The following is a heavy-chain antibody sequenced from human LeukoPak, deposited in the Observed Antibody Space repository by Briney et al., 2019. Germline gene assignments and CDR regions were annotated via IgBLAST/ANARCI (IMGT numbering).Heavy chain of an antibody. V-gene: IGHV4-59*11. CDR1: GGSISSHY. D-gene: IGHD3-10*01. J-gene: IGHJ6*03. CDR3: ARVNMVRGVITYYYYYYMDV. Sequence: SETLSLTCTVSGGSISSHYWSWIRQPPGKGLEWIGYIYYSGSTNYNPSLKRRVTISVDTSKNQYSLELSSVTAADTAVYYCARVNMVRGVITYYYYYYMDVWGKGTTVTVSS. CDR2: IYYSGST.